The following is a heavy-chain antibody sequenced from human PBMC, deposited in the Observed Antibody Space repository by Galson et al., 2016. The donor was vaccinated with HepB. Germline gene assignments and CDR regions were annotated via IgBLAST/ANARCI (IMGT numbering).Heavy chain of an antibody. CDR2: ISSSSSYI. V-gene: IGHV3-21*01. D-gene: IGHD3-3*01. CDR1: GFTFSSHA. CDR3: ARDAWSGYYARDAFDI. Sequence: SLRLSCAASGFTFSSHAMNWVRQAPGTGLEGVSYISSSSSYIYYADAVKGRFIISRYNAKKSLYLQMNSLRDEDTAVYSCARDAWSGYYARDAFDIWGQGTMVTVSS. J-gene: IGHJ3*02.